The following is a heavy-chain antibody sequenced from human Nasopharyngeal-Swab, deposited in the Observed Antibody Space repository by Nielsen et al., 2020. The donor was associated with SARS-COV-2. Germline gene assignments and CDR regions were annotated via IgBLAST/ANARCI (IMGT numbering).Heavy chain of an antibody. CDR3: ARAVGYCSSTSCYYCYGMDV. J-gene: IGHJ6*02. CDR2: IGTAGDT. D-gene: IGHD2-2*03. V-gene: IGHV3-13*04. CDR1: GFTFSSYD. Sequence: GGSLRLSCAASGFTFSSYDMHWVRQATGKGLEWVSAIGTAGDTYYPGSVKGRFTISRENAKNSLYLQMNSLRAGDTAVYYCARAVGYCSSTSCYYCYGMDVWGQGTTVTVSS.